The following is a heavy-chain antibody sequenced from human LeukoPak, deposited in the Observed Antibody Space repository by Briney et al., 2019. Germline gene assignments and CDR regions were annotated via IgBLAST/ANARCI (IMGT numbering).Heavy chain of an antibody. J-gene: IGHJ4*02. Sequence: GGSLRLSCATSGFTFTRYAINWVRQAPGKGLEWISTISGPGDKTYYADSVEGRFTISRDNSKNTVYLQMNSLRAGDTAEYCCAREATSSSGWYLDYWGQGILVTVSS. CDR1: GFTFTRYA. D-gene: IGHD6-19*01. CDR2: ISGPGDKT. CDR3: AREATSSSGWYLDY. V-gene: IGHV3-23*01.